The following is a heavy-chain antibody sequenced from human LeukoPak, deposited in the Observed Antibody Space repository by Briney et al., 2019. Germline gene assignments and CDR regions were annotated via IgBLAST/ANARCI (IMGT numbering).Heavy chain of an antibody. CDR3: ARVNFGVVQNYYYYGMDV. Sequence: SVKVSCKASGGTFSGYAISWVRQAPGQGLEWMGGIIPIFGTANYAQKFQGRVTITADESTSTAYMELSSLRSEDTAVYYCARVNFGVVQNYYYYGMDVWGQGTTVTVSS. V-gene: IGHV1-69*01. CDR1: GGTFSGYA. D-gene: IGHD3-3*01. CDR2: IIPIFGTA. J-gene: IGHJ6*02.